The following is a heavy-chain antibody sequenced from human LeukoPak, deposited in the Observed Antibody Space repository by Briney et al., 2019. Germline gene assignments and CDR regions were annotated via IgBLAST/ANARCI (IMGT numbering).Heavy chain of an antibody. CDR3: ARVYVGTTDFIDY. D-gene: IGHD1-26*01. CDR1: GFTFSSYA. V-gene: IGHV3-21*01. CDR2: ISSGSSSI. J-gene: IGHJ4*02. Sequence: GGSLRLSCAASGFTFSSYAMSWVRQAPGKGLEWVSSISSGSSSIYYADSVKGRFTISRDNAKNSLYLQMNSLRAEDTAVYYCARVYVGTTDFIDYWGQGTLVTVSS.